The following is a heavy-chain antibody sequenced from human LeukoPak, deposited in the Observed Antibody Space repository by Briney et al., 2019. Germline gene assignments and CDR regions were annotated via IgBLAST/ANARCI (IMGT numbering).Heavy chain of an antibody. CDR1: GYSFTSYW. J-gene: IGHJ6*02. CDR2: IDPSDSYT. V-gene: IGHV5-10-1*01. Sequence: GESLWISCKGSGYSFTSYWISWVRQMPGKGLEWMGRIDPSDSYTNYSPSFQGHVTISADKSVSTAYLQWSSLKASDTAMYYCAGPGCSSTSCYEGNYYYYYGMDVWGQGTTVTVSS. D-gene: IGHD2-2*01. CDR3: AGPGCSSTSCYEGNYYYYYGMDV.